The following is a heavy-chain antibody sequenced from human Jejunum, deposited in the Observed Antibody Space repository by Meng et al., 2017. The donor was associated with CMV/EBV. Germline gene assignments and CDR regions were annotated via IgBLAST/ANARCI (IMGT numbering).Heavy chain of an antibody. J-gene: IGHJ4*02. CDR1: FLFNNNG. D-gene: IGHD3-16*01. V-gene: IGHV3-30*02. CDR2: IDINGENR. CDR3: VGHQGGPREGVRLV. Sequence: FLFNNNGIHWLRQAPGKGLEWLSFIDINGENRYNVDIVKGRFIVSKDKSKNTVFLQMNSLRVEDTAVYYCVGHQGGPREGVRLVWGQGTLVTVSS.